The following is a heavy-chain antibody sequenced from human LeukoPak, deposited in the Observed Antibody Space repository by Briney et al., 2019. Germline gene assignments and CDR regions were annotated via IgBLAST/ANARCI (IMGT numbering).Heavy chain of an antibody. CDR3: VRDHHRRLYDSQARDTFDI. CDR1: GFTFSSYS. J-gene: IGHJ3*02. CDR2: FCSSSSTI. D-gene: IGHD3-22*01. Sequence: GGPLRLSCAASGFTFSSYSMNWVRQAPGKGQGWVSYFCSSSSTIYSADTVKGRFTISRDNAKNSLYLQMDSLRAEDTAVYYCVRDHHRRLYDSQARDTFDIWGQGTMVTVSS. V-gene: IGHV3-48*01.